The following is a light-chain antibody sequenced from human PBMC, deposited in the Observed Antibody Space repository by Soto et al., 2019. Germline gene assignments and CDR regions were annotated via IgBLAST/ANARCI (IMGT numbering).Light chain of an antibody. CDR1: SSDIGTNP. V-gene: IGLV1-44*01. CDR2: RDN. Sequence: QSVLTQPPSASGTPGQRGAISCSGGSSDIGTNPVNWYLHLPGAAPKLLIYRDNQRPSGVPDRFSGSKSGTSASLTISGLQSEDEADYFCSAWDDSIYGPVFGGGTKVTVL. CDR3: SAWDDSIYGPV. J-gene: IGLJ2*01.